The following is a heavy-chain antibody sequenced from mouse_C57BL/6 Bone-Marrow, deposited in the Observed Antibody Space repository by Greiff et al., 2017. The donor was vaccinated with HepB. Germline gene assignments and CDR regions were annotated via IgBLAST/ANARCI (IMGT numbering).Heavy chain of an antibody. J-gene: IGHJ2*01. D-gene: IGHD1-1*01. CDR3: VREGITTVPRYFDY. CDR2: IRSKSSNYAT. Sequence: EVQLVESGGGLVQPKGSLKLSCAASGFTFNTYAMHWVRQAPGKGLEWVARIRSKSSNYATYYADSVKDRFTISRDDSQSMLYLQMNNLKTEDTAMYYCVREGITTVPRYFDYWGQGTTLTVSS. CDR1: GFTFNTYA. V-gene: IGHV10-3*01.